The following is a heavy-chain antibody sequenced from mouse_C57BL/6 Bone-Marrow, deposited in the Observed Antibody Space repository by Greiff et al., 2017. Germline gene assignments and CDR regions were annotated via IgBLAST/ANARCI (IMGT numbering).Heavy chain of an antibody. CDR2: IDPENGDT. CDR1: GFNIKDDY. D-gene: IGHD3-2*02. CDR3: TEHPSRLRLAY. J-gene: IGHJ3*01. Sequence: EVQLQQSGAELVRPGASVKLSCTASGFNIKDDYMHWVKQRPEQGLEWIGWIDPENGDTEYASKFQGKATITAGTSSNTAYLQLSSLTSKATAVYYCTEHPSRLRLAYWGQGTLVTVSA. V-gene: IGHV14-4*01.